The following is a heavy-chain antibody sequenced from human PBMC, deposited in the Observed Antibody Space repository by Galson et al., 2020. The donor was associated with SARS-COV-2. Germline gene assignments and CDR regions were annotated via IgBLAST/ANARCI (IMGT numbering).Heavy chain of an antibody. J-gene: IGHJ4*02. Sequence: SVKVSCKTSGGTFSSYTLSWVRQAAGQGLEWLGRIIPMLNITYYAQHLQGRLTITADESTSTTDMELSSLTSDDTAIYYCARIASKIGSDFWGQGTLVSVSS. CDR3: ARIASKIGSDF. CDR1: GGTFSSYT. V-gene: IGHV1-69*13. D-gene: IGHD3-10*01. CDR2: IIPMLNIT.